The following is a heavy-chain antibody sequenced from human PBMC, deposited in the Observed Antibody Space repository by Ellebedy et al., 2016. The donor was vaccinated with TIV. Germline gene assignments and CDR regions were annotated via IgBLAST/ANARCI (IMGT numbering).Heavy chain of an antibody. CDR2: IKQDGSEK. J-gene: IGHJ6*02. Sequence: GESLKISCAASGFTFRSYWMTWVRQAPGKGLEWVANIKQDGSEKQYVDSVKGRFTISRDNTNKSLYLQMNSLRGEDTAIYYCASDGPQYGERRYYYAMDVWGQGTTVTVSS. V-gene: IGHV3-7*03. CDR1: GFTFRSYW. D-gene: IGHD1-1*01. CDR3: ASDGPQYGERRYYYAMDV.